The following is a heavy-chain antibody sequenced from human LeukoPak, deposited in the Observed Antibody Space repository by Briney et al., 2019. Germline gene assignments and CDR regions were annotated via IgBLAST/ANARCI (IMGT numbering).Heavy chain of an antibody. D-gene: IGHD4-17*01. CDR1: GYTFTSYG. Sequence: GASVKVSCKASGYTFTSYGISWVRQAPGQGLEWMGWISAYNGNTNYAQKLQGRVTMTTDTSTSTAYMELRSLRSDDTAVYYCARDLSRATVTTRYFDYWGQGTLVTVSS. CDR3: ARDLSRATVTTRYFDY. V-gene: IGHV1-18*01. J-gene: IGHJ4*02. CDR2: ISAYNGNT.